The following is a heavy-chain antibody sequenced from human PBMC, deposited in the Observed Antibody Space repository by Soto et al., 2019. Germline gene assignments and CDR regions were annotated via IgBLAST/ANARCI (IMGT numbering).Heavy chain of an antibody. V-gene: IGHV3-21*01. D-gene: IGHD2-15*01. J-gene: IGHJ4*02. CDR3: ASVSGPIASGGY. CDR2: ISSSGSYI. Sequence: GSLRLSCAASGFTFSSYTMNWVRQAPGKGLEWVSSISSSGSYIYYTDSVKGRFTISRDNAKNSLYLQMNSLRAEDTAVYCCASVSGPIASGGYWGQGTLVTVSS. CDR1: GFTFSSYT.